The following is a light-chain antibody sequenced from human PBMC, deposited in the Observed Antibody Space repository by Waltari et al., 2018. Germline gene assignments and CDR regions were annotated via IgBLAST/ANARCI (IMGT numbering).Light chain of an antibody. V-gene: IGLV2-8*01. CDR2: EVT. CDR3: SSFAGRWV. J-gene: IGLJ3*02. Sequence: QSALIQPPSASGSPGQSVTISCTGTSSDFGNYNFVSWYQQHPGKAPKVIIYEVTKRSSGVPDRFSGSKSGNTASLTVSGLQAEDEADYYCSSFAGRWVFGGGTKLTVL. CDR1: SSDFGNYNF.